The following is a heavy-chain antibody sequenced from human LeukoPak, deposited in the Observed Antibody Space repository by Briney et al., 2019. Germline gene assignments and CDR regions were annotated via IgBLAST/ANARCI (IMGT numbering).Heavy chain of an antibody. J-gene: IGHJ4*02. V-gene: IGHV3-23*01. CDR1: GFTFSSYA. CDR2: ISGSGGST. Sequence: GGSLRLSCAASGFTFSSYAMSWVRQAPGKGLEWVSAISGSGGSTYYADSVKGRFTISRDNSKNTLYLQMSSLRAEDTAVYYCARNPILGYCSSTSCYVFDYWGQGTLVTVSS. CDR3: ARNPILGYCSSTSCYVFDY. D-gene: IGHD2-2*01.